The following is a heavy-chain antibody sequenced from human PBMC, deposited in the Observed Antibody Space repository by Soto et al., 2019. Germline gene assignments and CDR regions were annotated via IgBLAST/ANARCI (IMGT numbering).Heavy chain of an antibody. D-gene: IGHD6-13*01. J-gene: IGHJ4*02. CDR2: INPSGGST. Sequence: ASVKVSCKASGYTFSSCNMHWVRQAPGQGLEWMGMINPSGGSTTYAQKFQCRVTMTRDTSTSTVYMEMNSLRSEDTAVYYGARDNRAAVGGNFDDWGQGTLITVSS. CDR3: ARDNRAAVGGNFDD. CDR1: GYTFSSCN. V-gene: IGHV1-46*01.